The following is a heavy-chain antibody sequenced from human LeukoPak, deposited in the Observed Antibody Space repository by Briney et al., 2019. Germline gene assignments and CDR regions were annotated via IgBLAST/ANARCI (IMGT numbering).Heavy chain of an antibody. J-gene: IGHJ6*03. V-gene: IGHV5-51*01. CDR2: IYPGDSDT. CDR1: GYSFTSYW. D-gene: IGHD6-6*01. Sequence: GESLKISSKGSGYSFTSYWIGWVRQMPGKGLEWMCIIYPGDSDTRYSPSFQGQVTISADKSISTAYLQWSSLKASDTAMYYCARAASSSSSFYYYYMDVWGKGTTVTVSS. CDR3: ARAASSSSSFYYYYMDV.